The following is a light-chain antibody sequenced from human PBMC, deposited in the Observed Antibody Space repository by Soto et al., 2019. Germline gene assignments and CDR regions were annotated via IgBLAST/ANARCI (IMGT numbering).Light chain of an antibody. J-gene: IGLJ2*01. CDR3: SSYSSATTLL. V-gene: IGLV2-14*01. CDR2: EVT. Sequence: QSALTQPPSVSGSPGQSITISCTGTSSDIGDYTYVSWYQQSPNKAPKLLIYEVTNRPSGVSDRFSGSKSGNTASLTISGLRTEDEADYYCSSYSSATTLLFGGGTKVTVL. CDR1: SSDIGDYTY.